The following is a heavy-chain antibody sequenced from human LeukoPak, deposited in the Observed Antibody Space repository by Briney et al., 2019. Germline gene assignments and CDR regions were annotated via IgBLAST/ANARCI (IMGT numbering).Heavy chain of an antibody. J-gene: IGHJ4*02. CDR3: ARGMVRGVTDFDY. CDR2: IYYSGST. V-gene: IGHV4-59*01. CDR1: GGSISSYY. D-gene: IGHD3-10*01. Sequence: NPSETLSLTCTVSGGSISSYYWSWIRQPPGKGLEWIGYIYYSGSTNYNPSLKSRVTISVDTSKNQFSLKLSSVTAADTAVYYCARGMVRGVTDFDYWGQGTLVTVSS.